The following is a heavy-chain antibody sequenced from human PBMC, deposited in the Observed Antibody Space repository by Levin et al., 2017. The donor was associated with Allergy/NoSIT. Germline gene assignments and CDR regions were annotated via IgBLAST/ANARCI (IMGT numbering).Heavy chain of an antibody. J-gene: IGHJ4*02. CDR3: ARDAATSGYYPDS. CDR1: GFTFSSYS. Sequence: GGSLRLSCAASGFTFSSYSMNWVRQAPGKGLEWVSYISSSSSTIYSADSVKGRFTISRDNAKNSLYLQMNNMKAEDTAVYYCARDAATSGYYPDSWGQGTLVTVSS. CDR2: ISSSSSTI. D-gene: IGHD3-22*01. V-gene: IGHV3-48*01.